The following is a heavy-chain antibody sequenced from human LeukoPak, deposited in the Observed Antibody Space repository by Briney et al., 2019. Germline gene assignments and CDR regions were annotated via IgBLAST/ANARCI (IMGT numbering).Heavy chain of an antibody. CDR1: GGSISSYY. CDR2: IYYSGST. CDR3: ARGTVTLYYYYGMDV. D-gene: IGHD4-11*01. V-gene: IGHV4-59*01. Sequence: SETLSLTCTVSGGSISSYYWSWIRQPPGKGLGWIGYIYYSGSTNYNPSLKSRVTISVDTSKNQFSLKLSSVTAADTAVYYCARGTVTLYYYYGMDVWGQGTTVTVSS. J-gene: IGHJ6*02.